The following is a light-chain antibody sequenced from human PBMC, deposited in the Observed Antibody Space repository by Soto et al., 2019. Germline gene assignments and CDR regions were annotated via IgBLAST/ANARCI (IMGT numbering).Light chain of an antibody. CDR2: EGG. V-gene: IGLV2-23*01. CDR1: NSVVGSYNL. CDR3: CSYADSTTWV. Sequence: QSVLTQPASVSGSPGQSITISCTGTNSVVGSYNLVSWYQQNPGKAPKLIIYEGGKRPSGISNRFSGSKSGNTASLTISGLQAEDESDYYCCSYADSTTWVFVTGTKVTVL. J-gene: IGLJ1*01.